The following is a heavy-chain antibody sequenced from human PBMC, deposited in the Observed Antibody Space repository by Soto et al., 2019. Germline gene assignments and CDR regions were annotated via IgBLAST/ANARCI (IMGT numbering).Heavy chain of an antibody. V-gene: IGHV1-8*01. CDR2: MNPNSGNT. CDR3: ERSAMVRGVIKNWFDP. CDR1: GYTFTSYD. D-gene: IGHD3-10*01. J-gene: IGHJ5*02. Sequence: QVQLVQSGAEVNKPGASVKVSCKASGYTFTSYDINWVRQATGQGLEWMGWMNPNSGNTGYAQKFQGRVTMTRNTSISTAYMELSSLRSEDTAVYYCERSAMVRGVIKNWFDPWGQGTLVTVSS.